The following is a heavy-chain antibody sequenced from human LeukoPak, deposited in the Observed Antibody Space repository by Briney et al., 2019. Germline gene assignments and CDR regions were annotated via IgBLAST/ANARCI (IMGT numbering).Heavy chain of an antibody. CDR2: VFPGDSET. V-gene: IGHV5-51*01. CDR1: GDNFNIYW. D-gene: IGHD3-10*01. J-gene: IGHJ4*02. CDR3: ASALLWFGPFDY. Sequence: GESLNISCKGSGDNFNIYWIGWVRQMPGKGLEWIGIVFPGDSETRYSPSFQGQVTISVDKSIKTAYLQWSSLKSSDTAIYYCASALLWFGPFDYWGQGTLVTVSS.